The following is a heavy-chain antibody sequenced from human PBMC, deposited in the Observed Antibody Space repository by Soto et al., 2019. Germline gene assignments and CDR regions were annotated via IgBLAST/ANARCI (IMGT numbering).Heavy chain of an antibody. Sequence: GGSLRLSCAASGFTFSSCAMHWVRQAPGKGLEWVAVISYDGSNKYYADSVKGRFTITRDNSKNTLYLQMNSLRAEDTAVYYCARGDYYDSSGYYSSYYYGMDVWGQGTTVTVSS. D-gene: IGHD3-22*01. CDR3: ARGDYYDSSGYYSSYYYGMDV. CDR1: GFTFSSCA. CDR2: ISYDGSNK. V-gene: IGHV3-30*04. J-gene: IGHJ6*02.